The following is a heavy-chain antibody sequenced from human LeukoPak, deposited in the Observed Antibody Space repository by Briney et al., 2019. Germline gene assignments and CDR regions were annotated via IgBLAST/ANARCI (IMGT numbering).Heavy chain of an antibody. V-gene: IGHV4-38-2*01. CDR2: IYHSGST. CDR1: GYSISSGYY. J-gene: IGHJ4*02. CDR3: ASLGADSSGWAIDY. Sequence: PSETLSLTCAVSGYSISSGYYCGWIRQPPGKGLEWIGSIYHSGSTYYNPSLKSRVTISVDTSKNQFSLKLSSVTAADTAVYYCASLGADSSGWAIDYWGQGTLVTVSS. D-gene: IGHD6-19*01.